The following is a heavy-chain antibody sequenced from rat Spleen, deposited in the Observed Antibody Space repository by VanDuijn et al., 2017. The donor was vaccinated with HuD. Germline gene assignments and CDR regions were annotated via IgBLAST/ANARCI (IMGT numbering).Heavy chain of an antibody. CDR1: GFSPTSYN. D-gene: IGHD1-3*01. J-gene: IGHJ3*01. Sequence: QVQLKESGPGLVQPSQTLSLTCTVAGFSPTSYNVHWVRQPPGKGLEWMGVIWNTGGTRYNSALKSRLSISKDTSKSQVFLKMNSLQTEDTATYYCAREGPFNPFAYWGQGTLVTVSS. CDR2: IWNTGGT. CDR3: AREGPFNPFAY. V-gene: IGHV2-41*01.